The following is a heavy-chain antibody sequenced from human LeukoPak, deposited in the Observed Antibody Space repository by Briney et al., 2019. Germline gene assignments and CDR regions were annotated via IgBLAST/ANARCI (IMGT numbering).Heavy chain of an antibody. Sequence: ASVKVSCKASGYTFTGYYMHWVRQAPGQGLEWMGWINPNSGGTKYAQKFQGRVTMTRDTSISTAYMELSRLRSDDTAVYYCARDATYSSGWYIDPWGQGTLVTVSS. CDR3: ARDATYSSGWYIDP. D-gene: IGHD6-19*01. J-gene: IGHJ5*02. CDR2: INPNSGGT. V-gene: IGHV1-2*02. CDR1: GYTFTGYY.